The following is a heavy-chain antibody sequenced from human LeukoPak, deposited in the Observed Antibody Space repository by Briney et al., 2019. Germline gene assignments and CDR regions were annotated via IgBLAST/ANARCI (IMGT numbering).Heavy chain of an antibody. V-gene: IGHV1-18*01. J-gene: IGHJ4*02. D-gene: IGHD6-19*01. CDR1: GYTFTSYG. CDR2: ISPYNGNT. Sequence: ASVKVSCKASGYTFTSYGISWVRQAPGQGLEWMGWISPYNGNTNYAQKLQGRVTMTTDTSTSTAYMELRSLRSDDKAVYYCARTSVAGNEFDYWGQGTLVTVSS. CDR3: ARTSVAGNEFDY.